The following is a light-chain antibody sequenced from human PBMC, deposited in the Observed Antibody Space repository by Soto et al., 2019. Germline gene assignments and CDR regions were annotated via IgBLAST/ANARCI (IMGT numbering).Light chain of an antibody. CDR3: CSYAGSNTYV. CDR1: SRDVGSYNL. Sequence: QSALTQPASVSGSPGQSITISCTGTSRDVGSYNLVSWYQQYPGKAPKVMIYEDRRRPSGVSNRFSGSKSGNTASLTISGLQAEDEADYYCCSYAGSNTYVFGTGTKLTVL. CDR2: EDR. V-gene: IGLV2-23*01. J-gene: IGLJ1*01.